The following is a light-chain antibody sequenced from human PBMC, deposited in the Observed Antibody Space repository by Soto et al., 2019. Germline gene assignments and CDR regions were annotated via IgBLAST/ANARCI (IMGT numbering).Light chain of an antibody. CDR2: GTS. Sequence: DIVLTQSPGTLSLSPGERATLSCRASQSVSSKYLAWYQQKPGQPPRVLIYGTSIRATGIPERFSGGGSGTDFTLTITRLEPEDFAVYYCQQYGSSLFTFGPWTKVDFK. CDR3: QQYGSSLFT. CDR1: QSVSSKY. V-gene: IGKV3-20*01. J-gene: IGKJ3*01.